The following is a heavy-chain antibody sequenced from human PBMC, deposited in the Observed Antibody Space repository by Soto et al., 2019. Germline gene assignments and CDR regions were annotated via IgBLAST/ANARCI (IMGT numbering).Heavy chain of an antibody. CDR1: GYTFTSYD. CDR2: MNPNSGNT. Sequence: GASVKVSCKASGYTFTSYDINWVRQATGQGLEWMGWMNPNSGNTDYAEKLQGRVTMTTNTSISTAYMELRSLRSDDTAVYYCARGPTDYYDNSGNYFLDYWGQGTLVTVSS. CDR3: ARGPTDYYDNSGNYFLDY. J-gene: IGHJ4*02. D-gene: IGHD3-22*01. V-gene: IGHV1-8*01.